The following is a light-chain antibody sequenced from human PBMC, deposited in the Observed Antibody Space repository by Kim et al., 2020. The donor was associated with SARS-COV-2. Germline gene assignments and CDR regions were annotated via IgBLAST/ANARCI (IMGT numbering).Light chain of an antibody. CDR3: QVWDSSTVV. CDR2: RNS. J-gene: IGLJ2*01. CDR1: NIGRKN. Sequence: SVAQGQTARVTCGGNNIGRKNVHWYQQKPGQAPVLVIYRNSKRPSGIPERFSGSNSGNTATLTISRVQDGDEADYYCQVWDSSTVVFGGGTKVTVL. V-gene: IGLV3-9*01.